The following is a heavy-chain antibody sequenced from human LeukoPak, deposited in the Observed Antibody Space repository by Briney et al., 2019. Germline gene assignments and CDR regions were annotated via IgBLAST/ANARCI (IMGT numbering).Heavy chain of an antibody. CDR3: ARPYSNYAWCFDY. V-gene: IGHV3-33*01. CDR1: GFTFSSYS. J-gene: IGHJ4*02. Sequence: GGSLRLSCAASGFTFSSYSMHWVRQAPGKGLEWGAVIWYDESNKYYADSVKGRFTISRDNSKNTLYLQMNSLRAEDTAVYYCARPYSNYAWCFDYWGQGTLVTVSS. D-gene: IGHD4-11*01. CDR2: IWYDESNK.